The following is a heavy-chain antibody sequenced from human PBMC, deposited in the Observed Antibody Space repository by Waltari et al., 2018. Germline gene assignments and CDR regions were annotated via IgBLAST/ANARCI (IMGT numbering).Heavy chain of an antibody. CDR2: IYHSGST. CDR3: ARQGSDDSSSPGYSSGWYLGY. V-gene: IGHV4-38-2*01. D-gene: IGHD6-19*01. J-gene: IGHJ4*02. CDR1: GYSISSGYY. Sequence: QVQLQESGPGLVKPSETLSLTCAVSGYSISSGYYWGWIRQPPGKGLGWIGRIYHSGSTYYNPSLKSRVTISVDTSKNQFSLKLSSVTAADTAVYYCARQGSDDSSSPGYSSGWYLGYWGQGTLVTVSS.